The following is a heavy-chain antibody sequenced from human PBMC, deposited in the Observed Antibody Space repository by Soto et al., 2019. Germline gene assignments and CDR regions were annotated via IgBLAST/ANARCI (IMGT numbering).Heavy chain of an antibody. CDR2: IIPIFGTA. D-gene: IGHD2-2*01. J-gene: IGHJ4*02. V-gene: IGHV1-69*13. Sequence: SVKVSCKASGGTFSSYAISWVRQAPGQGLEWMGGIIPIFGTANYAQKFQGRVTITADESTSTAYMELSSLRSEDTAVYYCARLKVGVGSTSSQRQGVCYYFDYWGQVPLFTVS. CDR1: GGTFSSYA. CDR3: ARLKVGVGSTSSQRQGVCYYFDY.